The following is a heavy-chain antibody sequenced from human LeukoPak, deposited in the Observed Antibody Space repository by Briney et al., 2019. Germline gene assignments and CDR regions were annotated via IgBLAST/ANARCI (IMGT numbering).Heavy chain of an antibody. J-gene: IGHJ4*02. Sequence: GGSPRLSCTASGFTFGDYAMSWFRQAPGKGLEWVGRIKSKADGETIDYAAPVKGRFTFSRDDSKNMLYLQMNSLKSEDTAVYYCSTLTSRGLSDSWGQGTLVTVSS. D-gene: IGHD1-20*01. CDR2: IKSKADGETI. CDR3: STLTSRGLSDS. CDR1: GFTFGDYA. V-gene: IGHV3-15*01.